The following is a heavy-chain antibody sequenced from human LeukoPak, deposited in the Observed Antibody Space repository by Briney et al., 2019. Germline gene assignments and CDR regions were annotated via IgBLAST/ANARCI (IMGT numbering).Heavy chain of an antibody. D-gene: IGHD1-1*01. J-gene: IGHJ4*02. V-gene: IGHV3-23*01. CDR3: AKGHSTSYFDY. CDR2: ISGSSGST. CDR1: GFTFINYA. Sequence: GGSLRLSCAASGFTFINYAMSWVRQVPGKGLEWVSSISGSSGSTSYADSVKGRFTISRDNSKNTLYLQMDSLRAEDTAMYYCAKGHSTSYFDYWGQGTLVTVSS.